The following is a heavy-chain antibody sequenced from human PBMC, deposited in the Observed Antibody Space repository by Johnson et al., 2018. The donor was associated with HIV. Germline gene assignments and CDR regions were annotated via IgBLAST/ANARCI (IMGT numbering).Heavy chain of an antibody. CDR1: GFTFTTYA. Sequence: QVLLVESGGGVVQPGRSLRLSCAASGFTFTTYAMHWVRQAPGKGLEWVAVISYDGSNKYYADSVKGRFTISRDNAKNSLYLQMSSLRAEDTAVYYCARDGPWLQSQRDAFDIWGQGTMVTVSS. V-gene: IGHV3-30*04. CDR2: ISYDGSNK. J-gene: IGHJ3*02. CDR3: ARDGPWLQSQRDAFDI. D-gene: IGHD5-24*01.